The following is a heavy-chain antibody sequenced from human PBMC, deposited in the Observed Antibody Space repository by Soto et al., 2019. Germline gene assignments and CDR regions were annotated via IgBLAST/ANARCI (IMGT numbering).Heavy chain of an antibody. CDR1: GGSFSGVY. V-gene: IGHV4-34*01. D-gene: IGHD2-15*01. CDR2: INHSGSP. CDR3: ALGGVQVGNYYYYYGMDV. Sequence: EKLSLTYAVAGGSFSGVYRSWMCEPSGKGLEWIGEINHSGSPYYNPSLKSRVTISVDTSKNHLSLNLSSVTAADTAVYYCALGGVQVGNYYYYYGMDVWGQGTKVT. J-gene: IGHJ6*02.